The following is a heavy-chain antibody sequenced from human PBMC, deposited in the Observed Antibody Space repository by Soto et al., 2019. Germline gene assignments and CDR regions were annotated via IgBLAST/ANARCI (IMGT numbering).Heavy chain of an antibody. D-gene: IGHD3-9*01. CDR1: GYTFTNYG. J-gene: IGHJ5*02. Sequence: QVQLVQSGAEVKKPGASVKVSCKASGYTFTNYGITWMRQAPDQGLEWMGWISAYNGNTYYAQKFQGRLTITTDASTNTAYMDLRSLRSDDTAVYYCARKGTGYPTDHWGQGTLVTVSS. CDR3: ARKGTGYPTDH. CDR2: ISAYNGNT. V-gene: IGHV1-18*01.